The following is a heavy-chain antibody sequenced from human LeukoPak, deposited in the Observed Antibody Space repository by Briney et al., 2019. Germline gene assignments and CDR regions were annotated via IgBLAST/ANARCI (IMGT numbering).Heavy chain of an antibody. J-gene: IGHJ4*02. CDR1: GFTFSSYS. CDR3: ARAGYYDSTFYFDY. CDR2: ISSSSTYI. D-gene: IGHD3-22*01. Sequence: PGGSLRLSCAASGFTFSSYSINWVRQAPGKGLEWVSSISSSSTYIYYADSVKGRFTISRDNAKNSLYLQMNSLRAEDTAVYYCARAGYYDSTFYFDYWGQGTLVTVSS. V-gene: IGHV3-21*01.